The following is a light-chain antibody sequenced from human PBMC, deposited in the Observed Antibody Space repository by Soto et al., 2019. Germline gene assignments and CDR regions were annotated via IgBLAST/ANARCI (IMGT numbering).Light chain of an antibody. CDR1: SSDVGGYNY. Sequence: QSALTQPASVSGSPGQSITISCTGTSSDVGGYNYVSWYQQHPGKAPKLMIYDVSNRPSGVSDRFSGSKSGNTASLTSSGLQAEDEADYDCSSYTSSSTVVFGGGTKLTVL. J-gene: IGLJ2*01. CDR3: SSYTSSSTVV. V-gene: IGLV2-14*01. CDR2: DVS.